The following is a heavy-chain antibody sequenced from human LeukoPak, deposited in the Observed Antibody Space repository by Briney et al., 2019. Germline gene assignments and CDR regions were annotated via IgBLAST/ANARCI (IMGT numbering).Heavy chain of an antibody. CDR3: AAEPGIAAAGRVYDY. D-gene: IGHD6-13*01. CDR2: IVVGSGNT. CDR1: GFTFTSSA. Sequence: SVKVSCKASGFTFTSSAMQWVRQARGQRLEWIGWIVVGSGNTNYAQKFQERVTITRDMSTSTAYMELSSLRSEDTAVYYCAAEPGIAAAGRVYDYWGQGTLVTVSS. V-gene: IGHV1-58*02. J-gene: IGHJ4*02.